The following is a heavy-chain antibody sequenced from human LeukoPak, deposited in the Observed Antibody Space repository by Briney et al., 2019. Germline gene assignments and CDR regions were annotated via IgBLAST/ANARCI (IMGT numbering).Heavy chain of an antibody. CDR1: GYSISTGYY. Sequence: PSETLSLTCTVSGYSISTGYYWDWIRQPPGKGLEWIGTFYHGGSTYYNPSLKSRVAISIDTSTNQISLRLSSVTSADTAIYFCARDRSEWSAEDNWFDPWGQGILVTVSS. CDR2: FYHGGST. J-gene: IGHJ5*02. V-gene: IGHV4-38-2*02. CDR3: ARDRSEWSAEDNWFDP. D-gene: IGHD2-8*01.